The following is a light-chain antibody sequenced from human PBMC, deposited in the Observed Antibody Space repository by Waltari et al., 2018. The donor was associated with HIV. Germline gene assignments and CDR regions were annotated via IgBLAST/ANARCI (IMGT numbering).Light chain of an antibody. Sequence: SYELTQPPSVSVSPGQTARITCSGDALPKNYAYWYQQKSGQAPVLVIYEDSKRPSGIPERFSGSSSGTMATLTISGAQVEDEADYYCYSTDSSARVFGGGTKLTVL. J-gene: IGLJ3*02. CDR2: EDS. CDR1: ALPKNY. CDR3: YSTDSSARV. V-gene: IGLV3-10*01.